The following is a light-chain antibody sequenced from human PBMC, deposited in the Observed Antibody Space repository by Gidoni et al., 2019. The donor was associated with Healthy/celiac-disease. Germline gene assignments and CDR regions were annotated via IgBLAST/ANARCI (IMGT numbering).Light chain of an antibody. CDR1: QSVSSN. J-gene: IGKJ4*01. V-gene: IGKV3-15*01. CDR3: QQYNNWPLSLT. Sequence: IVMTQYPATLSVSPGERATLSCRASQSVSSNLAWYQQKPGQAPRLLIYGASTRATGIPARFSGSGSGTEFTLTISSLQSEDFAVYYCQQYNNWPLSLTFGGGTKVEIK. CDR2: GAS.